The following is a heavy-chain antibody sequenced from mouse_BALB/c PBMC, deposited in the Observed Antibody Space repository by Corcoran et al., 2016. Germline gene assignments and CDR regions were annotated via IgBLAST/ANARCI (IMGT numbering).Heavy chain of an antibody. CDR1: GYSITSGYY. CDR2: ITYDGTN. J-gene: IGHJ4*01. CDR3: ESAMDY. Sequence: VQLQESGPGLVKPSQSLSLTCSVTGYSITSGYYWNWIRQFPGNKLEWMGYITYDGTNNYNPSLKNRIAITRDTSKNQFFLKLNSVTTEDTVTYYCESAMDYWGQGTSVTVSS. V-gene: IGHV3-6*02.